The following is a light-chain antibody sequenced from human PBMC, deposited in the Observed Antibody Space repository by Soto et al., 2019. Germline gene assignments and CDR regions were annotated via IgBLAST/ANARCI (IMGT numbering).Light chain of an antibody. V-gene: IGKV1-27*01. CDR3: HKDNHAPT. CDR2: ATS. Sequence: DIQLTQSPSSLSASVGDRVTITCRASQAISSYLAWYQQKPGKVPELLIYATSTLQSGAPSRFSGSGSGTDFTLTISSLQPEDVATYYCHKDNHAPTCGGSTKVEIK. J-gene: IGKJ4*01. CDR1: QAISSY.